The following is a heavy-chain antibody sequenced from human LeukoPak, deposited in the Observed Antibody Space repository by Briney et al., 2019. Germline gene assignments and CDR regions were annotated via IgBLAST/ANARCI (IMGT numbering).Heavy chain of an antibody. CDR3: AKDEVDTAMATLFFSSYYYYGMDV. CDR1: GFTFSSYG. CDR2: ISYDGSNK. V-gene: IGHV3-30*18. J-gene: IGHJ6*02. D-gene: IGHD5-18*01. Sequence: PGGSLRLSCAASGFTFSSYGMHWVRQAPGKGLEWVAVISYDGSNKYYADSVKGRFTISRDNSKNTLYLQMNSLRAEDTAVYYCAKDEVDTAMATLFFSSYYYYGMDVWGQGTTVTVSS.